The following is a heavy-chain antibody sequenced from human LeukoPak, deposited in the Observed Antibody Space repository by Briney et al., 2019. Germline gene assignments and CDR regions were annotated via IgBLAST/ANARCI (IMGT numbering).Heavy chain of an antibody. Sequence: ASVKVSCKASGYTFTSYGISWVRQAPGQGLEWMGWISAYNGNTNYAQKLQGRVTMTTDTSTSTAYMELRSLRSDDTAVYYCAHSHSSGWYNWFDPWGQGTLVTVSS. J-gene: IGHJ5*02. CDR3: AHSHSSGWYNWFDP. CDR2: ISAYNGNT. D-gene: IGHD6-19*01. CDR1: GYTFTSYG. V-gene: IGHV1-18*01.